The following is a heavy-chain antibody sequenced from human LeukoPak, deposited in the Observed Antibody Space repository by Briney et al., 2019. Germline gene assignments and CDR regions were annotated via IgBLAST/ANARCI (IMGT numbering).Heavy chain of an antibody. V-gene: IGHV3-21*01. CDR2: ISSSSSYI. CDR3: ARDSADIVVVPAAMSAFDI. J-gene: IGHJ3*02. D-gene: IGHD2-2*01. Sequence: GGSLRLSCAASGFTFSSYSMNWVRQAPGKGLEWVSSISSSSSYIYYADSVKGRFTTSRDNAKNSLYLQMNSLRAEDTAVYYCARDSADIVVVPAAMSAFDIWGQGTMVTVSS. CDR1: GFTFSSYS.